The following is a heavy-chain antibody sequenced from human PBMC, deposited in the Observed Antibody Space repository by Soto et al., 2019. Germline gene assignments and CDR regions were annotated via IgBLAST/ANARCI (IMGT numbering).Heavy chain of an antibody. CDR2: INHSGST. V-gene: IGHV4-34*01. CDR3: ARARGITFGGVIARFDY. J-gene: IGHJ4*02. CDR1: GGSFSGYY. Sequence: QVQLQQWGAGLLKPSETLSLTCAVYGGSFSGYYWSWIRQPPGKGLEWIGEINHSGSTNYNPSLQSRVTIPVDTSKNQFSLKLSSVTAADTAVYYCARARGITFGGVIARFDYWGQGTLVTVSS. D-gene: IGHD3-16*02.